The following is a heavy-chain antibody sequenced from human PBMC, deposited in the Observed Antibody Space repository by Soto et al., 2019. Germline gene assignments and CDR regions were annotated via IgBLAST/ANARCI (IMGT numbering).Heavy chain of an antibody. V-gene: IGHV3-33*01. Sequence: LRLSCAASGFTFSSYGMHWVRQAPGKGLEWVAVIWYDGSNKYYADSVKGRFTISRDNSKNTLYLQMNSLRAEDTAVYYCARDGSSGSYFYYYGMDVWGQGTTVTVSS. CDR2: IWYDGSNK. CDR3: ARDGSSGSYFYYYGMDV. CDR1: GFTFSSYG. J-gene: IGHJ6*02. D-gene: IGHD1-26*01.